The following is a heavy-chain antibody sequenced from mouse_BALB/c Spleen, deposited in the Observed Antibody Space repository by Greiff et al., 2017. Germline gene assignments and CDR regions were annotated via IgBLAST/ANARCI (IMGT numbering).Heavy chain of an antibody. CDR1: GYTFTDYN. Sequence: EVQLQQSGPELVKPGASVKISCKASGYTFTDYNMHWVKQSHGKSLEWIGYIYPYNGGTGYNQKFKSKATLTVDNSSSTAYMELRSLTSEDSAVYYGAGGYYGSSFYAMDYWGQGTSVTVSS. D-gene: IGHD1-1*01. CDR2: IYPYNGGT. J-gene: IGHJ4*01. V-gene: IGHV1S29*02. CDR3: AGGYYGSSFYAMDY.